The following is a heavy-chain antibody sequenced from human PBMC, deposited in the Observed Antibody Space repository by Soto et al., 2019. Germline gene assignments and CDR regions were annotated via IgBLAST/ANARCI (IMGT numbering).Heavy chain of an antibody. V-gene: IGHV3-23*01. CDR1: GLTVGSSA. Sequence: EVRLLESGGGLVQPGGSLRLSCAASGLTVGSSAMTWVRQAPGKGLEWISSLSGDGKATYYDDSVKGRFTISRDISKNTLFLQMDSLRVEDKAIYFCARITRSWGQGTRVTVSS. D-gene: IGHD3-3*01. CDR3: ARITRS. J-gene: IGHJ5*02. CDR2: LSGDGKAT.